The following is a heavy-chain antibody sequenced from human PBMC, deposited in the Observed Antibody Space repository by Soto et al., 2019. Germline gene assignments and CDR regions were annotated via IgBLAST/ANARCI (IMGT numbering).Heavy chain of an antibody. CDR2: IIPIFGTA. D-gene: IGHD1-26*01. CDR1: GGTFSSYA. V-gene: IGHV1-69*06. CDR3: GREGGVGATTGWD. Sequence: QVQLVQSGAEVKKPGSSVKVSCKASGGTFSSYAISWVRQAPGQGLEWMGGIIPIFGTANYEQKFQGRVTITADISRSKAYMGLSSLRSGDRAGYYCGREGGVGATTGWDWGQGTLVTVSS. J-gene: IGHJ4*02.